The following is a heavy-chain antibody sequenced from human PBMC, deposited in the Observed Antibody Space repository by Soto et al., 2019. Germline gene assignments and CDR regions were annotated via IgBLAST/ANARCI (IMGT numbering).Heavy chain of an antibody. CDR1: EYTFTSYD. Sequence: GASWKVSCKASEYTFTSYDINWVRQATGQGLEWMGWMNPNSGNTGYAQKFQGRVTMTRNTSISTAYMELSSLRSEDTAVYYWARIRRGRRICYSYRDVRGKGTLVPV. V-gene: IGHV1-8*01. CDR3: ARIRRGRRICYSYRDV. D-gene: IGHD2-21*01. J-gene: IGHJ6*03. CDR2: MNPNSGNT.